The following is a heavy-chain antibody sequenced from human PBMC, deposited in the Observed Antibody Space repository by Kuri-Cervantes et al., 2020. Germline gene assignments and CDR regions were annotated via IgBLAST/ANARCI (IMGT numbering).Heavy chain of an antibody. V-gene: IGHV1-69*06. D-gene: IGHD4-23*01. J-gene: IGHJ6*03. CDR3: TTWHYGGSPFYYMDV. Sequence: SVKVSCNASGSTFSSYAISWVRHAPGQGLEWMGGIIPIFGTANYAQKFQGRVTITADKSTSTAYMELSSLKTEDTAVYYCTTWHYGGSPFYYMDVWGKGTTVTVSS. CDR2: IIPIFGTA. CDR1: GSTFSSYA.